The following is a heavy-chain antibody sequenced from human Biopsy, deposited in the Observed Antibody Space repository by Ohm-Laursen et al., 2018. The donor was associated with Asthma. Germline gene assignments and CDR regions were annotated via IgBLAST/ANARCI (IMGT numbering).Heavy chain of an antibody. CDR2: VFWSGST. V-gene: IGHV4-30-4*01. CDR3: ARVVSYGDIYFGIDV. Sequence: TLSLNCRVSGGYTGSSDHHWAWIRQAPGKGLEWIGFVFWSGSTHYSRSLERRVSISIDTATNEFSMKLWSVTPADTAVYFCARVVSYGDIYFGIDVWGPGNTVVVS. D-gene: IGHD4-17*01. CDR1: GGYTGSSDHH. J-gene: IGHJ6*02.